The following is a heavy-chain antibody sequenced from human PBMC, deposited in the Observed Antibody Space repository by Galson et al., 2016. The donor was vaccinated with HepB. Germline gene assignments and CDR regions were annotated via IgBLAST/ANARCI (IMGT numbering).Heavy chain of an antibody. V-gene: IGHV3-21*01. CDR2: ISSSSSYI. J-gene: IGHJ4*02. CDR3: ARAVSWDYGDYAGY. Sequence: SLRLSCAASGFTFSSYSMNWVRQAPGKGLEWVSSISSSSSYIYYADSVKGRFTISRGNAKNSLYLQMYSLRAEDTAVYYCARAVSWDYGDYAGYWGQGTLVTVSS. CDR1: GFTFSSYS. D-gene: IGHD4-17*01.